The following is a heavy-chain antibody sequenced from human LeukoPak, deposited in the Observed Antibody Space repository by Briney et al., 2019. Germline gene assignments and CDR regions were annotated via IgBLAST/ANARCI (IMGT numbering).Heavy chain of an antibody. J-gene: IGHJ1*01. CDR2: IHKHGTTT. V-gene: IGHV3-74*01. Sequence: GGSLRLSCAASGFTFSSYWMHWVRQTPGMGLVWVPRIHKHGTTTTYADSVKGRFTISRDNAKNTVSLQMNSLRAEDTGVYYCARAPSEIGGYYPEYFRHWGQGTLVTVSS. D-gene: IGHD3-22*01. CDR1: GFTFSSYW. CDR3: ARAPSEIGGYYPEYFRH.